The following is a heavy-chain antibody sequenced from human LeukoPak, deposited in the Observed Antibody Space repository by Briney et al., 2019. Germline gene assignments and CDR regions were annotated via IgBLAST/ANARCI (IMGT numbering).Heavy chain of an antibody. D-gene: IGHD3-22*01. CDR1: GFTFSGYS. CDR2: FGTRSTSI. V-gene: IGHV3-21*01. CDR3: AREVSEGFDF. J-gene: IGHJ4*02. Sequence: PGGSLRLSCTASGFTFSGYSMNWIRQAPGKGLEWVSSFGTRSTSIHHAGSVKGRFAISRDNAKNLLYLQMNSLRAEDTALYYCAREVSEGFDFWGQGTLVTVSS.